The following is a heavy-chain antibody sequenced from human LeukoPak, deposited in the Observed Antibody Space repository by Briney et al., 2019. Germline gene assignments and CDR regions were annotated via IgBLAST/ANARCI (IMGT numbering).Heavy chain of an antibody. D-gene: IGHD4-17*01. CDR2: MSYDGNDK. J-gene: IGHJ5*02. CDR1: GFTFSNYA. V-gene: IGHV3-30-3*01. Sequence: GGSLRLSCAASGFTFSNYAMHWVRQAPGKGLEWVAVMSYDGNDKYYADSVKGRFTISRDNSKNTVYLQMNSLRAEDTAVYYCARSTKETSWIDPWGQGTLVTVSS. CDR3: ARSTKETSWIDP.